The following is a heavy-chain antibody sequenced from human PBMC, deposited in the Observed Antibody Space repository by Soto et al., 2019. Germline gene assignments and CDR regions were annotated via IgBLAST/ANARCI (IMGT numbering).Heavy chain of an antibody. V-gene: IGHV4-61*01. CDR3: AREIVVAGTRWFDP. CDR1: GGSVSSGSYY. J-gene: IGHJ5*02. Sequence: QVQLQESGPGLVKPSETLSLTCTVSGGSVSSGSYYWSWIRQPPGKGLEWIGYIYYSGSTNYNPSLKSRVTISVDTSKNQFSLKLSSVTAADTAVYYCAREIVVAGTRWFDPWGQGTLVTVSS. D-gene: IGHD6-19*01. CDR2: IYYSGST.